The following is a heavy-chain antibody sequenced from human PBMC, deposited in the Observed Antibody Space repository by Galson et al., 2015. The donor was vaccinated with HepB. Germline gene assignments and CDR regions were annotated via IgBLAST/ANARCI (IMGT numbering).Heavy chain of an antibody. J-gene: IGHJ4*02. CDR1: GFTFSTYW. CDR2: INSDGSST. CDR3: ARARIAVAGFDY. D-gene: IGHD6-19*01. V-gene: IGHV3-74*01. Sequence: SLRLSCAASGFTFSTYWMHWVRQAPGKGLVWVSRINSDGSSTTYADSVKGRFTISRDNAENTLYLQMNSLRAEDTAVYYCARARIAVAGFDYWGQGTLVTVSS.